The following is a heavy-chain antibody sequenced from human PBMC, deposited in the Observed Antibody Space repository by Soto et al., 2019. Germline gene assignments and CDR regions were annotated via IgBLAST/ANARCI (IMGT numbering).Heavy chain of an antibody. CDR2: INHSGST. J-gene: IGHJ6*02. Sequence: SETLSLTCAVYGGSFSGYYWSWIRQPPGKGLEWIGEINHSGSTNYNPSLKSRVTISVDTSKNQFSLKLSSVTAADTAVYYCARGAKGRRITIFGVVINYYGMDVWGQGTTVTVSS. CDR1: GGSFSGYY. D-gene: IGHD3-3*01. V-gene: IGHV4-34*01. CDR3: ARGAKGRRITIFGVVINYYGMDV.